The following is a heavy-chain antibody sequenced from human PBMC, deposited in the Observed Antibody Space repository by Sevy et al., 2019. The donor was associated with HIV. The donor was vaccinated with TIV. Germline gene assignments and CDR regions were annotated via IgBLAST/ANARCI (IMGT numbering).Heavy chain of an antibody. V-gene: IGHV3-9*01. CDR1: GFTFDDYP. D-gene: IGHD5-18*01. J-gene: IGHJ4*02. Sequence: GGSLRLSCAASGFTFDDYPMHWVRQAPGKGLEWVSSINWNSGSLAYADSVKGRFTISRDNARTSLYLQMDSLRTEDTALYYCAKDTGRGYTYGYLPYWGQGTLVTVSS. CDR3: AKDTGRGYTYGYLPY. CDR2: INWNSGSL.